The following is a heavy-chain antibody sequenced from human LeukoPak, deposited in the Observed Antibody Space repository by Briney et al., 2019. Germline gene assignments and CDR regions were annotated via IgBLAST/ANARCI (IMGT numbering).Heavy chain of an antibody. CDR2: ISGSGGST. CDR3: VRGAGGAAY. D-gene: IGHD1-14*01. Sequence: GGSLRLSCAASGFTFSSYAMSWVRQAPGKGLEWVSAISGSGGSTYYADSVKGRVTVSRDNSKNSLFLQMNSLRSEDTAVYSCVRGAGGAAYSGQGTLVTVPS. CDR1: GFTFSSYA. V-gene: IGHV3-23*01. J-gene: IGHJ4*02.